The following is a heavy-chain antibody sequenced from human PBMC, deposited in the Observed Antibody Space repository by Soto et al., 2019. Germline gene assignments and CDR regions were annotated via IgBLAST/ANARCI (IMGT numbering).Heavy chain of an antibody. CDR1: GFTFSSYS. D-gene: IGHD3-22*01. CDR3: APHLFDGRGYH. J-gene: IGHJ4*02. CDR2: ISSSSSYI. V-gene: IGHV3-21*01. Sequence: PGGSLRLSCAASGFTFSSYSMNWVRQAPGKGLEWVSSISSSSSYIYYADSVKGRFTISRDNAKNSLYLQMNSLRAGDTAVYYCAPHLFDGRGYHWGQGTPVTVSS.